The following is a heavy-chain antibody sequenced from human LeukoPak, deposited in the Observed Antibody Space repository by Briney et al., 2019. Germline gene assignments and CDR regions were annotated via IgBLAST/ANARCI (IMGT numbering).Heavy chain of an antibody. CDR3: ARADSSSWYKMGY. V-gene: IGHV1-8*03. D-gene: IGHD6-13*01. J-gene: IGHJ4*02. CDR2: MNPNSGNT. CDR1: GYTFTSYG. Sequence: GASVKVSCKASGYTFTSYGISWVRQAPGQGLEWMGWMNPNSGNTGYAQKFQGRVTITRNTSISTAYMELSSLRSEDTAVYYCARADSSSWYKMGYWGQGTLVTVSS.